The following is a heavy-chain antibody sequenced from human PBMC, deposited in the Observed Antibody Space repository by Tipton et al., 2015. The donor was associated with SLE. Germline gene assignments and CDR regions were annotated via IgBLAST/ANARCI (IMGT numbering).Heavy chain of an antibody. Sequence: QSGAEVKKPGASVKVSCKASGYTFTSYYMHWVRQAPGQGLEWMGIINPSGGSTSYAQKFQGRVTMTRVTSTSTVYRELSSLRSGDTAVYYCARGDRPHDAFDIWGQGTMVPVSS. CDR1: GYTFTSYY. CDR3: ARGDRPHDAFDI. J-gene: IGHJ3*02. CDR2: INPSGGST. V-gene: IGHV1-46*01.